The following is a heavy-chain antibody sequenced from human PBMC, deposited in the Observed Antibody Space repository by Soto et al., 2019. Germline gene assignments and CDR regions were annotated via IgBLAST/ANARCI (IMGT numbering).Heavy chain of an antibody. V-gene: IGHV4-31*03. J-gene: IGHJ4*02. CDR2: IYYSGST. CDR3: ARELGYCSSTSCYDGSG. Sequence: SETLSLTCTVSGGSISSGGYYWSWIRQHPGKGLEWIGYIYYSGSTYYNPSLKSRVTISVDTSKNQFSLKLSSVTAAGTAVYYCARELGYCSSTSCYDGSGWGQGTLVTVSS. D-gene: IGHD2-2*01. CDR1: GGSISSGGYY.